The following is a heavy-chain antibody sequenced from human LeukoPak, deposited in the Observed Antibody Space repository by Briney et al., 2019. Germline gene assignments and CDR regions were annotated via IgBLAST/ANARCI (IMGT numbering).Heavy chain of an antibody. D-gene: IGHD2-21*02. J-gene: IGHJ4*02. CDR1: GFIVNTNY. Sequence: QSGGSLRLSCAASGFIVNTNYMTWVRQAPGRGLEWVSFIYADGNTYYADSVKGRFTISRDNSKNTLYLQMNSLRAEDTAVYYCAPNRPKYCGGDCYNYWGQGTLVTVSS. V-gene: IGHV3-53*01. CDR2: IYADGNT. CDR3: APNRPKYCGGDCYNY.